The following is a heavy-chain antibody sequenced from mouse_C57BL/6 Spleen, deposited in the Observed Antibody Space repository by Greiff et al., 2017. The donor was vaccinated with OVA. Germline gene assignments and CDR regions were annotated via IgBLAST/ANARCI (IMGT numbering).Heavy chain of an antibody. CDR1: GYSITSGYY. CDR2: ISYDGSN. Sequence: EVKLVESGPGLVKPSQSLSLTCSVTGYSITSGYYWNWIRQFPGNKLEWMGYISYDGSNNYNPSLKNRISITRDTSKNQFFLKLNSVTTEDTATYCSARAENWDWFAYWGQGTLVTVSA. J-gene: IGHJ3*01. V-gene: IGHV3-6*01. D-gene: IGHD4-1*01. CDR3: ARAENWDWFAY.